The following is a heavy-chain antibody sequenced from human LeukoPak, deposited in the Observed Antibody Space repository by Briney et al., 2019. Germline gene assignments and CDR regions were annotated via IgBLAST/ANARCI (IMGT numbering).Heavy chain of an antibody. J-gene: IGHJ5*02. CDR2: IIPIFGTA. Sequence: SVKVSCKASGYTFTSYGISWVRQAPGQGLEWMGGIIPIFGTANYAQKFQGRVTITADESTSTAYMELSSLRSEDTAVYYCARDRGIVVVPAATNWFDPWGQGTLVTVSS. CDR3: ARDRGIVVVPAATNWFDP. D-gene: IGHD2-2*01. CDR1: GYTFTSYG. V-gene: IGHV1-69*13.